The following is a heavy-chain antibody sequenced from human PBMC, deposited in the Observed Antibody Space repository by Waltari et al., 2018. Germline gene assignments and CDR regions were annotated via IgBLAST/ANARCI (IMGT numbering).Heavy chain of an antibody. V-gene: IGHV4-39*01. D-gene: IGHD3-22*01. CDR2: IYYRWGT. CDR3: ARHVLGPYYNTILPPNY. CDR1: GGSISSSSYY. Sequence: QLQLQESGPGLVKPSETLSLTCTVSGGSISSSSYYWGWLRQPPGKGLEWVGSIYYRWGTYYHPALNSRVTISVDTSKNQFSLKLSSLTAADTAVYFCARHVLGPYYNTILPPNYWGQGTLVTVSS. J-gene: IGHJ4*03.